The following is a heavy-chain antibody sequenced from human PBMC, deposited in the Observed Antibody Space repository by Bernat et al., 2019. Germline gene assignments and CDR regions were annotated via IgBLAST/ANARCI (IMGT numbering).Heavy chain of an antibody. CDR1: GFTFSSYC. CDR3: ARSRFWTTGAYWYFDL. CDR2: IKKDGSEK. V-gene: IGHV3-7*03. Sequence: EVQLVESGGGLVQPGGSLRLSCAVSGFTFSSYCMTWVRQAPGKGLEWVANIKKDGSEKYYVDSVKGRFTISRDNAKNSLYLEMNSLRAEDTAVYYCARSRFWTTGAYWYFDLWGRGTLVTVSS. J-gene: IGHJ2*01. D-gene: IGHD3/OR15-3a*01.